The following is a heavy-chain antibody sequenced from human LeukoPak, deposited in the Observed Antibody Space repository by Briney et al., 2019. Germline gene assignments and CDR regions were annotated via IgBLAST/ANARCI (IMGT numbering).Heavy chain of an antibody. D-gene: IGHD3-9*01. CDR2: ISSSGSTI. V-gene: IGHV3-11*01. CDR1: GFTFSDYY. J-gene: IGHJ4*02. Sequence: GGSLRLSCAASGFTFSDYYMSWIRQAPGKGLEWVSYISSSGSTIYYADSVKGRFTISRDNAKNSLYLQMNSLRAEDTAVYYCASTGATYFDWLRPTEYYFDYWGQGTLVTVSS. CDR3: ASTGATYFDWLRPTEYYFDY.